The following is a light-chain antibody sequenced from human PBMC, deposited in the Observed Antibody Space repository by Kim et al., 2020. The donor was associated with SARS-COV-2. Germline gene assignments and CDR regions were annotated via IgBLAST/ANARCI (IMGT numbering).Light chain of an antibody. Sequence: VSPGDSATLSCRASQSVRSNLAWYQQKPGQAPRLLIHGASTRATGTPARFSGRGSGTEFTLTISSPQSEDFALYYCQQYNEWPRTFGQGTKVDIK. CDR2: GAS. CDR1: QSVRSN. V-gene: IGKV3-15*01. CDR3: QQYNEWPRT. J-gene: IGKJ1*01.